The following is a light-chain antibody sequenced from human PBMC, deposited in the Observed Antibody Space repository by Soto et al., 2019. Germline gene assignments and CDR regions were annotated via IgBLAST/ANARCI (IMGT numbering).Light chain of an antibody. V-gene: IGLV2-14*01. J-gene: IGLJ2*01. Sequence: QSALTQPASVSGSPGQSITISCTGTNSDVGGYNYVSWYQRHPGKAPKLMIYEVSNRPSGVSNRFSGSKSGNTASLTISGLQAEDEADYYCSSYTSSSTLLVFGGGTKLTVL. CDR1: NSDVGGYNY. CDR2: EVS. CDR3: SSYTSSSTLLV.